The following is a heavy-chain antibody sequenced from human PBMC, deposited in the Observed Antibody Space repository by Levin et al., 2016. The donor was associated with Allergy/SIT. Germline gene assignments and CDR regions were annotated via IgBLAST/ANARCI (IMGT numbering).Heavy chain of an antibody. J-gene: IGHJ4*02. CDR2: INPNSGGT. CDR1: GYTFTGYY. V-gene: IGHV1-2*02. Sequence: GPSVKVSCKASGYTFTGYYMHWVRQAPGQGLEWMGWINPNSGGTNYAQKFQGRVTMTRDTSISTAYMELSRLRSDDTAVYYCARDLGTSGSGVMAFDYWGQGTLVTVSS. CDR3: ARDLGTSGSGVMAFDY. D-gene: IGHD3-16*01.